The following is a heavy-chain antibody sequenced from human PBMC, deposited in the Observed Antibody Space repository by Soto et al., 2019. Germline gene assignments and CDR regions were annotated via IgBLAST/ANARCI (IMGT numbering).Heavy chain of an antibody. D-gene: IGHD2-21*01. Sequence: QVQLQESGPGLVKPSQTLSLTCTVSGGSISSGGYYWSWIRQHPGKGLEWIGYIYYSGRTYYNPSLKHRVTISVDTSKNQLSLKLSSVTAADTAVYYCARDLGVGVVVEGGDFDIWGQGTMVTVSS. CDR3: ARDLGVGVVVEGGDFDI. V-gene: IGHV4-31*03. CDR2: IYYSGRT. CDR1: GGSISSGGYY. J-gene: IGHJ3*02.